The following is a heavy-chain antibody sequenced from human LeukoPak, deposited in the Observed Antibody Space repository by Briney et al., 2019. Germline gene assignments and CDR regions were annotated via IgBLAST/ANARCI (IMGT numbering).Heavy chain of an antibody. CDR1: GGSISSSSYY. CDR3: ARQDFWSGYLYYFDY. Sequence: SETLFLTCTVSGGSISSSSYYWGWIRQPPGKGLEWIGSIYYSGSTYYNPSLKSRVTISVDTSKNQFSLKLSSVTAADTAVYYCARQDFWSGYLYYFDYWGQGTLVTVSS. J-gene: IGHJ4*02. V-gene: IGHV4-39*01. D-gene: IGHD3-3*01. CDR2: IYYSGST.